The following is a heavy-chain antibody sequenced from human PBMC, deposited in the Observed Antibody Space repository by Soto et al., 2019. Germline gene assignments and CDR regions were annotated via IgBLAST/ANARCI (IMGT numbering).Heavy chain of an antibody. CDR3: AKGRRFTVPSYFDY. CDR1: GFTFSSYA. J-gene: IGHJ4*02. D-gene: IGHD4-4*01. V-gene: IGHV3-23*01. CDR2: ISGSGGST. Sequence: GALRLSCAASGFTFSSYAMSWVRQAPGKGLEWVSAISGSGGSTYYADSVKGRFTISRDKSKNTLYLQMNSLRAEDTAVYYCAKGRRFTVPSYFDYWGQGTLVTVSS.